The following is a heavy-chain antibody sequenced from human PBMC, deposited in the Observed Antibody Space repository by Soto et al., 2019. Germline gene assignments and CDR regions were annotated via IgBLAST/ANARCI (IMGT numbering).Heavy chain of an antibody. CDR3: AREVAGTGAFDY. Sequence: QVQLEQSGPGLVKPSQTLSLTCDISGGSITSVNHYWSWIRQSPGEGLEWIGYIFDRGTTHYNPSLKGRVTITGDSSQTQFSLRIHSVTVADTAVYYCAREVAGTGAFDYWGRGTPVTVSS. D-gene: IGHD2-8*02. V-gene: IGHV4-31*02. CDR2: IFDRGTT. J-gene: IGHJ4*02. CDR1: GGSITSVNHY.